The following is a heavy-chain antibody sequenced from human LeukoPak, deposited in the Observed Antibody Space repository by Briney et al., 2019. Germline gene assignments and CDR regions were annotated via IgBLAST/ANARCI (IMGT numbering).Heavy chain of an antibody. CDR1: GFTFSSYW. CDR2: INTDGSGT. D-gene: IGHD3-16*01. Sequence: GGSLRLSCAASGFTFSSYWMHWVRQAPGKGLVWVSRINTDGSGTSYADSVKGRFTISRDNAKNTLYLQMNSLRAEDTAVYYCARGLGSPVPTWFDPWGQGTLVTVSS. CDR3: ARGLGSPVPTWFDP. J-gene: IGHJ5*02. V-gene: IGHV3-74*01.